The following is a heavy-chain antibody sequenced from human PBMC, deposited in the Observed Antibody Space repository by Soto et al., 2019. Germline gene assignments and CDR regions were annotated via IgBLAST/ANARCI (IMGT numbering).Heavy chain of an antibody. J-gene: IGHJ3*02. D-gene: IGHD3-3*01. Sequence: PGGSLRLSCAASGFTFSSYAMSWVRQAPGKGLEWVSAISGSGGSTYYADSVKGRFTISRDNSKNTLYLQMNSLRAEDTAVYYCAKVRRGAYDFWSGYTDAFDIWGQGTMVTVSS. CDR1: GFTFSSYA. CDR3: AKVRRGAYDFWSGYTDAFDI. V-gene: IGHV3-23*01. CDR2: ISGSGGST.